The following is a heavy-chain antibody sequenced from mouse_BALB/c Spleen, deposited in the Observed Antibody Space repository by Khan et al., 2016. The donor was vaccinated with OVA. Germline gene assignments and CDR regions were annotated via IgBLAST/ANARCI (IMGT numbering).Heavy chain of an antibody. J-gene: IGHJ2*01. CDR3: ARNYRYDVYFDY. CDR2: IYPYNDDT. V-gene: IGHV1S136*01. CDR1: GYTFPSYV. D-gene: IGHD2-14*01. Sequence: EVQLQESGPELVKPGASVKMSCKASGYTFPSYVIHWVKQKPGQGLEWIGYIYPYNDDTKSNEKFKGKATLTSDKSSSTAYMELRSLTSEDSAVYYCARNYRYDVYFDYWGQGTTLTVSS.